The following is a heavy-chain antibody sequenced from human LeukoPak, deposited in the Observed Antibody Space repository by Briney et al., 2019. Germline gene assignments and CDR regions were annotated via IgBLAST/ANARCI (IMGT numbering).Heavy chain of an antibody. D-gene: IGHD1-1*01. CDR3: AREVDNIYYYYYYMDV. Sequence: PSETLSLTCTVSGGSISSRTYYWAWIRQPPGQGLEWIGNIYYSGSTYYNPSLKSRLTISVDKSKNQFSLKLSSVTAADTAVYYCAREVDNIYYYYYYMDVWGKGTTVTVSS. J-gene: IGHJ6*03. V-gene: IGHV4-39*07. CDR1: GGSISSRTYY. CDR2: IYYSGST.